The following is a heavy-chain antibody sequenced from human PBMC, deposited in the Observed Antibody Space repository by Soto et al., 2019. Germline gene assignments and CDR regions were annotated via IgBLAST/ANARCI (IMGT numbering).Heavy chain of an antibody. CDR2: IYYSGST. D-gene: IGHD2-15*01. CDR3: ARGDQRTKIGGVVAAPKHPRNFFDY. Sequence: SETLSLTCTVSGGSISSSSYYWGWIRQPPGKGLEWIGSIYYSGSTYYNPSLKGRVTISVDTSKNQFSLKLSSVTAADTAVYYCARGDQRTKIGGVVAAPKHPRNFFDYSGQGTLVTVTS. J-gene: IGHJ4*02. V-gene: IGHV4-39*01. CDR1: GGSISSSSYY.